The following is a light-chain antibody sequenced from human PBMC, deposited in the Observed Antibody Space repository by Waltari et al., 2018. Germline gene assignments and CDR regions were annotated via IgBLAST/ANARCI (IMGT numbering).Light chain of an antibody. CDR1: QSVSSN. Sequence: IVMTQSPATLSVSPGARATPSCRASQSVSSNLAWYQQKPGHAPRLLIYGASTRATCIPARFSGSGSGTEFTLTISSMQSEDFAVYYCQQYNNWPPPYTFGQGTKLEIK. CDR2: GAS. V-gene: IGKV3-15*01. J-gene: IGKJ2*01. CDR3: QQYNNWPPPYT.